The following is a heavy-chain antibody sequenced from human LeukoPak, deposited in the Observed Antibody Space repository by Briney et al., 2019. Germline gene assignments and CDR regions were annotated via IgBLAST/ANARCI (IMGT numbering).Heavy chain of an antibody. CDR1: GGSISSYF. J-gene: IGHJ4*02. CDR2: IHASGTT. D-gene: IGHD3-10*01. CDR3: ARDGADVYGRAFDY. Sequence: PSETLSLTCNVSGGSISSYFWTWIRQPAGKGLEWIGRIHASGTTNYNSSLKSRVSMSVDTSKNQFSLKLTSVTAADTAVYFCARDGADVYGRAFDYWGQGTLVSVSS. V-gene: IGHV4-4*07.